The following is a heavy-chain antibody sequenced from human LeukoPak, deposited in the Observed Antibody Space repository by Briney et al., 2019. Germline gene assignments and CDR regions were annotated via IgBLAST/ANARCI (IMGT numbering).Heavy chain of an antibody. CDR1: GFTFSNYA. CDR2: ISSSGVST. CDR3: AKRVAAAGPTFDY. J-gene: IGHJ4*02. Sequence: PGGSLRLSCAASGFTFSNYAMSWVRQAPGKGLEWVSGISSSGVSTYYADSVKGRLTISRDNSKNTLYLQMNSLRAEDTAVYYCAKRVAAAGPTFDYWGQGTLVTVSS. V-gene: IGHV3-23*01. D-gene: IGHD6-13*01.